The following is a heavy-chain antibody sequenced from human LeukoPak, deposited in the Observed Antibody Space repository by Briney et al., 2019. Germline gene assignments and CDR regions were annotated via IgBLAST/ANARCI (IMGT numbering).Heavy chain of an antibody. CDR2: FDPEDGET. Sequence: ASVKVSCKVSGYTLTELSMHWVRQAPGRGLEWMGGFDPEDGETIYAQKFQGRVTMTEDTSTDTAYMELSSLRSEDTAVYYCASWALDCSSTSCYTELDIWGQGTMVTVSS. CDR1: GYTLTELS. J-gene: IGHJ3*02. D-gene: IGHD2-2*02. V-gene: IGHV1-24*01. CDR3: ASWALDCSSTSCYTELDI.